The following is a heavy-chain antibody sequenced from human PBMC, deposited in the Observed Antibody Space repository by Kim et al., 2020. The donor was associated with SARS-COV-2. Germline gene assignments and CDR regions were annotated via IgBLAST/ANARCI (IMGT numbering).Heavy chain of an antibody. Sequence: YADSGKGRFTISRNKSKNTLDLQMNSLRAEDTAVYYCARDRKQQLVNFDYWGQGTLVTVSS. J-gene: IGHJ4*02. V-gene: IGHV3-33*01. CDR3: ARDRKQQLVNFDY. D-gene: IGHD6-13*01.